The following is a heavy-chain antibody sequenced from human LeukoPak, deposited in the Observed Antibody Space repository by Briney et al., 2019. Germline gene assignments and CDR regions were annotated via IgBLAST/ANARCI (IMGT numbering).Heavy chain of an antibody. CDR3: ARGPPLLGVVIILRSYYYGMDV. Sequence: SETLSLTCAVYGGSFSGYYWSWIRQPPGKGLEWIGEINHSGSTNYNPSLKSRVTISVDTSKDQFSLKLSSVTAADTAVYYCARGPPLLGVVIILRSYYYGMDVWGQGTTVTVSS. CDR1: GGSFSGYY. CDR2: INHSGST. V-gene: IGHV4-34*01. D-gene: IGHD3-3*01. J-gene: IGHJ6*02.